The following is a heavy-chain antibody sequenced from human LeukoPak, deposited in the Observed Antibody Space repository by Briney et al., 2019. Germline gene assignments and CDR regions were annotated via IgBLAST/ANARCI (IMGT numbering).Heavy chain of an antibody. J-gene: IGHJ3*02. V-gene: IGHV4-30-4*01. Sequence: PSQTLSLTCTVSGGSISSGDYYWSWIRQPPGKGLEWIGYIYYSGSTYYNPSLKSRVTISVDTSKNQFSLKLSSVTAADTAVYYCARVETIEKFGEVGAFDIWGQGTMVTVSS. CDR2: IYYSGST. CDR1: GGSISSGDYY. CDR3: ARVETIEKFGEVGAFDI. D-gene: IGHD3-10*01.